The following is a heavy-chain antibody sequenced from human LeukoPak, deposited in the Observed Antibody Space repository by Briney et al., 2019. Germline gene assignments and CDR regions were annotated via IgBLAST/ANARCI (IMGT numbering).Heavy chain of an antibody. CDR3: ARGIGDRFRLQHVIDY. CDR1: GYIFTTYY. Sequence: ASVKVSCKASGYIFTTYYMHWLRQAPGQGPEWMGIINPRGGSTDYAQKFQGRVTMTRDMSTSTVYMELSSLRSEDTAVYYCARGIGDRFRLQHVIDYWGQGTLVTVSS. D-gene: IGHD2-21*02. J-gene: IGHJ4*02. V-gene: IGHV1-46*01. CDR2: INPRGGST.